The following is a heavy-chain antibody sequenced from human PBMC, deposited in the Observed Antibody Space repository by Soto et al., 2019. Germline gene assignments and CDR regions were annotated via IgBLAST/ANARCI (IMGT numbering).Heavy chain of an antibody. CDR1: GGSVSSGTYY. D-gene: IGHD3-22*01. V-gene: IGHV4-61*01. CDR2: IYYSRST. Sequence: QVQLQESGPGLVKTSETLSLTCTVSGGSVSSGTYYWSWIRQPPGKGLEWIGNIYYSRSTNYNPSITSRVNIPVDTSGNQCSLKLSSVTAADTAVKYCARDGLAFHNSRGSDYWGKGTLVTVSS. CDR3: ARDGLAFHNSRGSDY. J-gene: IGHJ4*02.